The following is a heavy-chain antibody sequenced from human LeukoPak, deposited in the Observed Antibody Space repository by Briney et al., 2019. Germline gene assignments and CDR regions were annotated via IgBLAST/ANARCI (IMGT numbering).Heavy chain of an antibody. V-gene: IGHV6-1*01. CDR3: ARASSYYYDSIRLDY. Sequence: QTLSLTCAISGDSVSSNSAAWNWPRQSPSRGLEWLGRTYYRSKWYNDYVVSVKSRITINPDTAKNQFSLQLNSVTAEDTAVYYCARASSYYYDSIRLDYWGQGTLVTVSS. CDR2: TYYRSKWYN. J-gene: IGHJ4*02. CDR1: GDSVSSNSAA. D-gene: IGHD3-22*01.